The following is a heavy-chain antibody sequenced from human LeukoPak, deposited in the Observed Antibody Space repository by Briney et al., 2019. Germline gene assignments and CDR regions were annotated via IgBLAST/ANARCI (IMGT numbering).Heavy chain of an antibody. CDR1: GGSISSYY. J-gene: IGHJ5*02. CDR3: ARVESSYTIFGVVNNWFDP. CDR2: IYYSGST. V-gene: IGHV4-59*01. D-gene: IGHD3-3*01. Sequence: SETLSLTCTVSGGSISSYYWSWIRQPPGKGLEWIGYIYYSGSTNYNPSLKSRVTISVDTSKNQFSLKLSSVTAADTAVYYCARVESSYTIFGVVNNWFDPWGQGTLVTVSS.